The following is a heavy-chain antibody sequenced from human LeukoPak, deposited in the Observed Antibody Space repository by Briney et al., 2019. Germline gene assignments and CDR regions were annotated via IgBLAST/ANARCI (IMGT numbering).Heavy chain of an antibody. V-gene: IGHV1-2*02. CDR3: ARESDSSRSFDY. CDR1: GYTFTGYY. Sequence: GSVKVSCKASGYTFTGYYMHWVRQAPGQGLEWMGWINPNSGGTYYAQKFQGRVTMTRDTSISTAYMELSRLRSDDTAVYYCARESDSSRSFDYWGQGTLVTVCS. D-gene: IGHD6-13*01. CDR2: INPNSGGT. J-gene: IGHJ4*02.